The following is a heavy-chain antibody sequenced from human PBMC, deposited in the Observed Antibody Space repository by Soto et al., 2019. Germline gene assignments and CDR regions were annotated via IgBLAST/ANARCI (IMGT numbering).Heavy chain of an antibody. CDR1: GGSFSGYY. D-gene: IGHD2-8*02. V-gene: IGHV4-34*01. CDR3: ARDKITGIFDY. Sequence: PSETLSLTCAVYGGSFSGYYWTWIRQPPGTGLEWIGEINHSGSTNYNPSLKSRVTISVDTSKNQFSLKLTSVTAADTAVYYCARDKITGIFDYWGKGTLVTVSS. J-gene: IGHJ4*02. CDR2: INHSGST.